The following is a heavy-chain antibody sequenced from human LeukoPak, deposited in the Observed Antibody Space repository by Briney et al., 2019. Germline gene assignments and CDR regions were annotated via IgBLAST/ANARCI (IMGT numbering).Heavy chain of an antibody. CDR1: GGSFSSYY. CDR2: IYYSGST. J-gene: IGHJ4*02. V-gene: IGHV4-59*08. CDR3: ARLRGYYDSSGHLDY. Sequence: PSETLSLTCTVSGGSFSSYYWSWIRQPPGKGLEWIGYIYYSGSTNYNPSLKSRVTISLDTSKNQFSLKLSSVTAADTAVYYCARLRGYYDSSGHLDYWGQGTLVTVSS. D-gene: IGHD3-22*01.